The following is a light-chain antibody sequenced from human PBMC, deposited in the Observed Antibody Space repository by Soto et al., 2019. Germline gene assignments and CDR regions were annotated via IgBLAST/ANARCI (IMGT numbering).Light chain of an antibody. V-gene: IGKV3-15*01. Sequence: EVELTQSPVTLSVSGGARATLSCRSSQTISTHLAWYQQKPGQAPRLLIYGASTRATAVPARFSGSGSGTDFTLTISRVQSEDAAVYYCQQFDSWPPITFGQGNKLEI. J-gene: IGKJ2*01. CDR3: QQFDSWPPIT. CDR2: GAS. CDR1: QTISTH.